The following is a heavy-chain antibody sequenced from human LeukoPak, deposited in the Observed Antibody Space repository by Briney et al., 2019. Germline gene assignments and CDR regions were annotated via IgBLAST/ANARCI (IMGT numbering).Heavy chain of an antibody. CDR1: GYTFTSYA. D-gene: IGHD3-10*01. Sequence: ASVKVSCKASGYTFTSYAMHCVRQAPGQRLEWMGWINAGNGNTKYSQKFQGRVTITRDTSASTAYMELSSLRSEDTAVYYCARDPPPNYYGSGSYYSNWGQGTLVTVSS. CDR2: INAGNGNT. J-gene: IGHJ4*02. CDR3: ARDPPPNYYGSGSYYSN. V-gene: IGHV1-3*01.